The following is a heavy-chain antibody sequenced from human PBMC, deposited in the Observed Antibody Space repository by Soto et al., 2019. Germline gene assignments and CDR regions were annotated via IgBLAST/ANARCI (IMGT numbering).Heavy chain of an antibody. J-gene: IGHJ5*02. Sequence: PVGSLRLSCVASGFNLSTYSMNWVRQAPGKGLEWVSCISGTSSYIFDADSVRGRFTISRDNAKNSVYLQMNSLRAEDTAVYYCARDFAYYDSSGYYEGMSWFDPWGQGTLVTVSS. CDR2: ISGTSSYI. CDR3: ARDFAYYDSSGYYEGMSWFDP. D-gene: IGHD3-22*01. CDR1: GFNLSTYS. V-gene: IGHV3-21*01.